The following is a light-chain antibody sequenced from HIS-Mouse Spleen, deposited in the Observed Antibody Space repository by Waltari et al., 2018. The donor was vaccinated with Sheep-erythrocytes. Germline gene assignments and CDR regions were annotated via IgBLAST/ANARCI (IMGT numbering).Light chain of an antibody. CDR1: SSDVGGHNY. J-gene: IGLJ1*01. V-gene: IGLV2-11*01. CDR2: DVS. Sequence: QSALTQPRPVSGSPGQSVTLSCTGTSSDVGGHNYVPWYQQHPGNAPKLMIYDVSKRPSGVPDRFSGSKSGNTASLTISGLQAEDEADYYCCSYAGSYNHVFGTGTKVTVL. CDR3: CSYAGSYNHV.